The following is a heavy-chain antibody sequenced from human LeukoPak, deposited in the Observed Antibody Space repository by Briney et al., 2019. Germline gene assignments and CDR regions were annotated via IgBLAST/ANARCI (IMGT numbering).Heavy chain of an antibody. D-gene: IGHD6-13*01. CDR1: GYTFTSYA. Sequence: ASVKVSCKASGYTFTSYAMHWVRQAPGQRLEWMGWINAGNGNTKYSQKFQGRVTITRDTSASTAYMELSSLRFEDTAVYYCAGSSSYEYFQHWGQGTLVTVSS. CDR3: AGSSSYEYFQH. CDR2: INAGNGNT. J-gene: IGHJ1*01. V-gene: IGHV1-3*01.